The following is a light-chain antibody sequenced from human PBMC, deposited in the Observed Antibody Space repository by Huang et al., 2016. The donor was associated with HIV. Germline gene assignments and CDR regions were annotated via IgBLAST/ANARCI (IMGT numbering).Light chain of an antibody. CDR3: QQYYSTPRT. V-gene: IGKV4-1*01. Sequence: DIVMTQSPDSLAVSLGERATINCKSNQSVLYSSNSKNYLDWYQQKPVQPPNLLISWASTRESGVPERFSGSGSGTDFILSISSLQAEDVAVYYCQQYYSTPRTFGQGTKVEI. J-gene: IGKJ1*01. CDR2: WAS. CDR1: QSVLYSSNSKNY.